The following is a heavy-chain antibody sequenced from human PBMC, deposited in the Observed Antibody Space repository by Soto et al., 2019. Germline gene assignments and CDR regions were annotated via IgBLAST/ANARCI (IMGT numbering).Heavy chain of an antibody. CDR2: MNPNSGNT. Sequence: GASVKVSCKASGYTFTSYDINWVRQATGQGLEWMGWMNPNSGNTGYVQKFQGRVTFAGDTSASTAYMELGSLTSEDTAVYYCARDDCSGGSCYPPTGAFDVWGQGTMVTVSS. CDR3: ARDDCSGGSCYPPTGAFDV. D-gene: IGHD2-15*01. V-gene: IGHV1-8*01. J-gene: IGHJ3*01. CDR1: GYTFTSYD.